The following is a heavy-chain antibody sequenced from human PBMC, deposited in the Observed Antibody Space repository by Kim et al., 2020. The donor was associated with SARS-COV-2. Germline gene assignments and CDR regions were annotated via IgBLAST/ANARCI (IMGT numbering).Heavy chain of an antibody. D-gene: IGHD1-26*01. Sequence: GGSLRLSCAASGFTFDDYPMHWVRQAPGKGLEWVSGISSNSDTIAYADSLKGRFTISRDNAKNYLYLQMNSLRLEDTALYYCAKRDSGSSRQFYYWGQGTLVTVSS. CDR3: AKRDSGSSRQFYY. J-gene: IGHJ4*02. V-gene: IGHV3-9*01. CDR2: ISSNSDTI. CDR1: GFTFDDYP.